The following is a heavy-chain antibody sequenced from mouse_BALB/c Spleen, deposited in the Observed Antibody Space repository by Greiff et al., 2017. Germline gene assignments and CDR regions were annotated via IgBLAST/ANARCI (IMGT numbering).Heavy chain of an antibody. CDR1: GFTFSSYG. J-gene: IGHJ2*01. CDR3: AREVRLLDY. CDR2: INSNGGST. V-gene: IGHV5-6-3*01. D-gene: IGHD1-2*01. Sequence: DVKLVESGGGLVQPGGSLKLSCAASGFTFSSYGMSWVRQTPDKRLELVATINSNGGSTYYPDSVKGRFTISRDNAKNTLYLQMSSLKSEDTAMYYCAREVRLLDYWGQGTTLTVSS.